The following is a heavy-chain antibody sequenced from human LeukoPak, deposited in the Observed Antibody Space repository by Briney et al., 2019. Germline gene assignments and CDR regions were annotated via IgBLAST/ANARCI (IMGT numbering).Heavy chain of an antibody. CDR3: AKDRGGSSAWPAFDY. J-gene: IGHJ4*02. CDR2: ICGSGINA. D-gene: IGHD3-16*01. CDR1: GFXFGNYI. Sequence: GGSLRLSCAASGFXFGNYIINWVRQAPGKGLEWVSSICGSGINAWYADSVKGRSTISRDNSRNTLYLQMNSLRAEDTALYYCAKDRGGSSAWPAFDYWGQGTLVTVSS. V-gene: IGHV3-23*01.